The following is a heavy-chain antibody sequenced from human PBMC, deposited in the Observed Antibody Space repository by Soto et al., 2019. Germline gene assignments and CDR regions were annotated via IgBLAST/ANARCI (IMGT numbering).Heavy chain of an antibody. CDR2: MKRNSGNT. Sequence: QEQLVQPGAEEKKPRASVTVSCKASGYTFTSYDINWVRQATGPGRERMGWMKRNSGNTGYAEKFQGRVTMTRDTSLCTAYMELSSLISEDAAVYYCGGSPWLVRGATLEDYGMVVWLQGFTVTVSS. CDR3: GGSPWLVRGATLEDYGMVV. D-gene: IGHD6-19*01. CDR1: GYTFTSYD. V-gene: IGHV1-8*01. J-gene: IGHJ6*02.